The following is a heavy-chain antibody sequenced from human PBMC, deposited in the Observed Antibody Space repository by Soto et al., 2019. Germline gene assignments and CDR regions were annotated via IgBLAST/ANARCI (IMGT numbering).Heavy chain of an antibody. CDR3: ARARMVRGIIYCYGMDV. CDR2: IYYSGST. CDR1: GGSISSDGNY. D-gene: IGHD3-10*01. J-gene: IGHJ6*02. Sequence: QVQLQESGPGLVKSSQTLSLTCTVSGGSISSDGNYWSWVRQHPGKGLEWIGYIYYSGSTYYNPSLKRRVTISVDTSKNQFALKLSSVTAADTAVYYCARARMVRGIIYCYGMDVWGQGTTVTVSS. V-gene: IGHV4-31*03.